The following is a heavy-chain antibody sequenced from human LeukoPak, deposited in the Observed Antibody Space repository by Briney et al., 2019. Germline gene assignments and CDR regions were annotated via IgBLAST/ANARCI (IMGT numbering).Heavy chain of an antibody. CDR2: ISGSGGST. D-gene: IGHD1-20*01. J-gene: IGHJ4*02. CDR1: GFTFSSYA. CDR3: ANYNWNDYIDY. V-gene: IGHV3-23*01. Sequence: GGSLRLSCAASGFTFSSYAMNWVRQAPGKGLEWVSAISGSGGSTYYADSVKGRFTISGDNSKNTLYLQMNSLRAEDTAVYYCANYNWNDYIDYWGQGTLVTVSS.